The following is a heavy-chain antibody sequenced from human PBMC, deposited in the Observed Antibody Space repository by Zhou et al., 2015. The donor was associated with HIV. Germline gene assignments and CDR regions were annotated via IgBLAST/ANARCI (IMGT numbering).Heavy chain of an antibody. CDR1: GFTFSSYG. J-gene: IGHJ4*02. CDR2: INTDGSST. Sequence: VQLVESGGGVVQPGRSLRLSCAASGFTFSSYGMHWVRQAPGKGLVWVSRINTDGSSTSYADSVKGRFTISRDNAKNTLYLQMNSLRAEDTAVYYCARGAIAAAGPVGYWGQGTLVTVSS. V-gene: IGHV3-74*02. CDR3: ARGAIAAAGPVGY. D-gene: IGHD6-13*01.